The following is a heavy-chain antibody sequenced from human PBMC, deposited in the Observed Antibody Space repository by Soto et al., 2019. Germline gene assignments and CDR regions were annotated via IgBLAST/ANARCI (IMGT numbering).Heavy chain of an antibody. CDR2: IIPLFGTT. CDR3: ARAHGSSWYNWFDP. V-gene: IGHV1-69*13. J-gene: IGHJ5*02. D-gene: IGHD6-19*01. CDR1: GGTFSSYG. Sequence: SVKVSCKAYGGTFSSYGISWVRQAPGQGLEWMGGIIPLFGTTNSAHKFKGRVTITADESTSTVYMELSSLRFEDTAIYYCARAHGSSWYNWFDPWGQGTLVTVSS.